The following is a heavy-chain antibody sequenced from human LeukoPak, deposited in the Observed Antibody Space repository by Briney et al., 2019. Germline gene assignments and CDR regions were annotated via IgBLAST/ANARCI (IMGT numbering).Heavy chain of an antibody. CDR2: ISSSSSYI. CDR1: GFTFSSYS. D-gene: IGHD2-15*01. V-gene: IGHV3-21*01. Sequence: GGSLRLSCAASGFTFSSYSMNWVRQAPGKGLEWVSSISSSSSYIYYADSVKGRFTISRDNAKNSLYLQMNSLRAEDTAVYYYARAYRSGENDAFDIWGQGTMVTVSS. J-gene: IGHJ3*02. CDR3: ARAYRSGENDAFDI.